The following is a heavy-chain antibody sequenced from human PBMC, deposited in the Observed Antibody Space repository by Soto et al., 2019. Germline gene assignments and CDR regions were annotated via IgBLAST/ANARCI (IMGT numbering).Heavy chain of an antibody. CDR2: ISGSGGST. CDR1: GFTFSSYA. J-gene: IGHJ6*03. Sequence: GGSLRLSCAASGFTFSSYAMSWVRQAPGKGLEWVSAISGSGGSTYYADSVKGRFTISRDNSKNTLYLQMNSLRAEDTAVYYCAKDFDDFWSGYYSSRGYYMDVWGKGTTVTVSS. V-gene: IGHV3-23*01. CDR3: AKDFDDFWSGYYSSRGYYMDV. D-gene: IGHD3-3*01.